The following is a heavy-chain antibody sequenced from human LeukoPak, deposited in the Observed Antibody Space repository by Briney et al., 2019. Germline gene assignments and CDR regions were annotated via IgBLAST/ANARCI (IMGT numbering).Heavy chain of an antibody. Sequence: ASVRVSCKTSGYIFTGYYVHWLRQAPGEGPEWMGWISPDSGGTNAAQNFQGRVTMSRGTSINTVYMDLSRLKSDDTAVYYCARGGGLGGGNYDFWNGYLNPQSYYLDYWGQGTQVTVSS. J-gene: IGHJ4*02. CDR3: ARGGGLGGGNYDFWNGYLNPQSYYLDY. V-gene: IGHV1-2*02. CDR2: ISPDSGGT. D-gene: IGHD3-3*01. CDR1: GYIFTGYY.